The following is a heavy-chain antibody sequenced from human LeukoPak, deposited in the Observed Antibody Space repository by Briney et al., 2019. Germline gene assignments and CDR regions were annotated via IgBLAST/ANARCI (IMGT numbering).Heavy chain of an antibody. CDR1: GYSFTSYW. V-gene: IGHV5-51*01. CDR3: ARPGYCSSTSCPGLDY. J-gene: IGHJ4*02. CDR2: IYPGDSDT. Sequence: GESLKISCKGSGYSFTSYWIGWVRQIPGKGLEWMGIIYPGDSDTRYSPSFQGQVTISADKSISTAYLQWRSLKASDTAMYYCARPGYCSSTSCPGLDYWGQGTLVTVSS. D-gene: IGHD2-2*01.